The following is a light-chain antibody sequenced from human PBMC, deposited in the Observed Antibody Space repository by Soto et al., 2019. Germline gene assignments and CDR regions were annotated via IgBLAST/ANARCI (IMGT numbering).Light chain of an antibody. CDR2: KVS. Sequence: DVVMTQSPLSPPVTLGQPASISCISSQSLSDSDDGDIYLSWFQQEKGQSPRSLIYKVSNRASGVPDRFRGSGSGTDFTLQISRVEAEDFWVYYCMQGSHYPITFGQGTRLEIK. CDR1: QSLSDSDDGDIY. V-gene: IGKV2-30*01. J-gene: IGKJ5*01. CDR3: MQGSHYPIT.